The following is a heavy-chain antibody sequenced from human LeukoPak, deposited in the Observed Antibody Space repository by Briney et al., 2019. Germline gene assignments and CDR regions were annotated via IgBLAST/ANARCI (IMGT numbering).Heavy chain of an antibody. CDR3: ARVDYRFNWFDP. D-gene: IGHD4-11*01. V-gene: IGHV3-21*01. Sequence: PGGSLRLSCAASGFTFSSYSMNWVRQAPGKGLEWVSSISSSGSYIYYADSVKGRFTISRDNAKNSLYLQMNSLRAEDTAVYYCARVDYRFNWFDPWGQGTLVTVSS. J-gene: IGHJ5*02. CDR1: GFTFSSYS. CDR2: ISSSGSYI.